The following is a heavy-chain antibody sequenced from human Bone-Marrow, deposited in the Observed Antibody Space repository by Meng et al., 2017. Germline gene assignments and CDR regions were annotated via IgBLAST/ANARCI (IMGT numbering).Heavy chain of an antibody. CDR3: TTDIAVAPPIS. CDR2: IRSKAYGGTT. D-gene: IGHD6-19*01. CDR1: GFTFGDYA. V-gene: IGHV3-49*04. Sequence: GESLKISCTASGFTFGDYAMSWVRQAPGKGLEWVGFIRSKAYGGTTEYAASVKGRFTISRDDSKSIAYLQMNSLKTEDAAVYYCTTDIAVAPPISWGQGTLVTVSS. J-gene: IGHJ5*02.